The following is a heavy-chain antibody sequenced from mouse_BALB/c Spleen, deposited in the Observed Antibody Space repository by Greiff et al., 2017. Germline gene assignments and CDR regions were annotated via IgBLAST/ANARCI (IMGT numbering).Heavy chain of an antibody. J-gene: IGHJ2*01. D-gene: IGHD1-1*01. CDR1: GYTFTDYA. Sequence: QVQLQQSGAELVRPGVSVKISCKGSGYTFTDYAMHWVKQSHAKSLEWIGVISTYYGDASYNQKFKGKATMTVDKSSSTAYMELARLTSEDSAIYYCAREDYYGSSYGYWGQGTTLTVSS. CDR2: ISTYYGDA. CDR3: AREDYYGSSYGY. V-gene: IGHV1S137*01.